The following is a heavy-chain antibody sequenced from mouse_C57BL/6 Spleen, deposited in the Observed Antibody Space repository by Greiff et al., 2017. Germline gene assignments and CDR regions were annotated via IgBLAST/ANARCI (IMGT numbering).Heavy chain of an antibody. CDR2: IDPSDSYT. D-gene: IGHD4-1*01. CDR3: ARGGTGSFDY. J-gene: IGHJ2*01. Sequence: QVQLQQPGAELVMPGASVKLSCKASGYTFTSYWLHWVKQRPGQGLEWIGEIDPSDSYTNYNQKFKGKSPLTVDKSSSTSYMQLRSLTSEDSAVYYCARGGTGSFDYWGQGTTLTVSS. V-gene: IGHV1-69*01. CDR1: GYTFTSYW.